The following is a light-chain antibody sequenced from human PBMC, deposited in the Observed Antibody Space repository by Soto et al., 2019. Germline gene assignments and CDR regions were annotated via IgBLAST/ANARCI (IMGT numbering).Light chain of an antibody. Sequence: QSVLTQPASVSGSPGQSIAISCTGTRSDVGAYNYVSWYQQHPGKAPKLMISEVTNRPSGVSDRFSGSKSGNTASLTISGVQPEDDADYYGAYFTRRFTFVFATGTKVTV. CDR1: RSDVGAYNY. CDR2: EVT. J-gene: IGLJ1*01. CDR3: AYFTRRFTFV. V-gene: IGLV2-14*01.